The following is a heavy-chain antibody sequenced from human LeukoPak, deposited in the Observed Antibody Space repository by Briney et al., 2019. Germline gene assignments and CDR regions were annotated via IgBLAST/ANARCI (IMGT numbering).Heavy chain of an antibody. CDR2: ISYDESNK. CDR3: ARDIGYYYGSGSYPNY. CDR1: GFTLSGYS. J-gene: IGHJ4*02. Sequence: GGSLRLSCATSGFTLSGYSMNWVRQAPGKGLEWVAVISYDESNKYYADSVKGRFTISRDNSKNTLYLQMNSLRAEDTAVYYCARDIGYYYGSGSYPNYWGQGTLVTVSS. V-gene: IGHV3-30*03. D-gene: IGHD3-10*01.